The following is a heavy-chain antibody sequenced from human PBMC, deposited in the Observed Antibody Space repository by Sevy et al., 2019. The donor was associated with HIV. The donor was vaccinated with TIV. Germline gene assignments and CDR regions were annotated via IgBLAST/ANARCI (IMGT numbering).Heavy chain of an antibody. D-gene: IGHD4-17*01. V-gene: IGHV3-30-3*01. CDR3: ARPRANYVDHYFFYAMDV. J-gene: IGHJ6*02. CDR2: ISYDGRDK. CDR1: GFAFRNSYA. Sequence: GGSLRLSCAASGFAFRNSYALHWVRQAPGKGLEWVAPISYDGRDKYYADSVKGRFTISRDNFKNTLFLQMNSLTTEDTAVYYCARPRANYVDHYFFYAMDVWGQGTTVTVSS.